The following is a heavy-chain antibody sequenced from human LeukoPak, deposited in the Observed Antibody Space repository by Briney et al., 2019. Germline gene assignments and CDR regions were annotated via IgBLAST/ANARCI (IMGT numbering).Heavy chain of an antibody. J-gene: IGHJ4*02. CDR3: AKEVGVAGTPYFDY. CDR2: ISGSDGST. CDR1: GFTFSSYA. Sequence: GGSLRLSCAASGFTFSSYAMSWVRQAPGKGLEWVSGISGSDGSTYYADSVKGRFTMSRDNSKNTLYLQMNGLRAEDTAIYYCAKEVGVAGTPYFDYWGQGTLVTVSS. D-gene: IGHD6-19*01. V-gene: IGHV3-23*01.